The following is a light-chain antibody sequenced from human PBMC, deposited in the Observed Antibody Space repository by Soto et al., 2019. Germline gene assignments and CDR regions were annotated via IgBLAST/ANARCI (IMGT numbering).Light chain of an antibody. J-gene: IGKJ1*01. Sequence: DIQMTQSPSSLSASVGDRVTITCRASQDISSYLAWYQQKPGKVPKLLIYGASTLQSGVPSRFSGSGSGTDSTLTISSLQPEDVATYYCQKYNGAPRAFGQGTKVEIK. V-gene: IGKV1-27*01. CDR3: QKYNGAPRA. CDR2: GAS. CDR1: QDISSY.